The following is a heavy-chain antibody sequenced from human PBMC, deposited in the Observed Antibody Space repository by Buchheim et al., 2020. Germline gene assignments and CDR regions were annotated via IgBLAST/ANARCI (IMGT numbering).Heavy chain of an antibody. J-gene: IGHJ6*03. CDR1: GGSISSSSYY. CDR3: ARTSYSSSWYSGEVGYYYYMDV. CDR2: IYYSGST. Sequence: QLQLQESGPGLVKPSETLSLTCTVSGGSISSSSYYWGWIRQPPGQGLEWIGSIYYSGSTYYNPSLKSRVTISVDTSKNQFSLKLSSVTAADTAVYDCARTSYSSSWYSGEVGYYYYMDVWGKGTT. D-gene: IGHD6-13*01. V-gene: IGHV4-39*01.